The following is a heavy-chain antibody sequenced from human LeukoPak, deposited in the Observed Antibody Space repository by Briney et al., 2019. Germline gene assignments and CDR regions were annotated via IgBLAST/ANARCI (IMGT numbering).Heavy chain of an antibody. V-gene: IGHV3-21*06. D-gene: IGHD6-6*01. CDR3: ARGSSNIAGRDNWFDP. CDR2: ISTSSSYI. Sequence: SGGSLRLSCAGSGFTFSSHSMNWVRQAPGKGLEWVSSISTSSSYIDYADSVKGRFTISGDNAKNSLYLQMNSLRADDTAVYYCARGSSNIAGRDNWFDPRGQGTLVTVSS. CDR1: GFTFSSHS. J-gene: IGHJ5*02.